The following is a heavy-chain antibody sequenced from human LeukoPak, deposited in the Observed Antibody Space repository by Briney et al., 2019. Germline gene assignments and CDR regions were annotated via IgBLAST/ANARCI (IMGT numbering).Heavy chain of an antibody. CDR1: GGSLSGYY. V-gene: IGHV4-34*01. CDR3: ARGGGNGGGWVGHIYYMDV. D-gene: IGHD4-23*01. Sequence: PSETLSLTCAVYGGSLSGYYWSWIRQPPGKGLEWIGEINHSGSTNYNPSLKSRVTISVDTSKNRFSMKLTSVTAADTAVYYCARGGGNGGGWVGHIYYMDVWGKGTTVTVSS. CDR2: INHSGST. J-gene: IGHJ6*03.